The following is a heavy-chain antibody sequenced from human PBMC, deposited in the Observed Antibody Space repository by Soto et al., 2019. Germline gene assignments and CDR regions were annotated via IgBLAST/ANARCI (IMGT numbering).Heavy chain of an antibody. CDR3: ARPKWGFDAFDI. CDR2: ISAYDDNI. V-gene: IGHV1-18*01. J-gene: IGHJ3*02. D-gene: IGHD3-16*01. CDR1: GYNFNNYG. Sequence: QVQLVQSGAEVKKPGASVKVSCKASGYNFNNYGITWVRQAPGQGLEWMGWISAYDDNIDYAQKFQGRVTMTTDTSTSTAYMERRSLRSDDTALYYCARPKWGFDAFDIWGQGTMVTVSS.